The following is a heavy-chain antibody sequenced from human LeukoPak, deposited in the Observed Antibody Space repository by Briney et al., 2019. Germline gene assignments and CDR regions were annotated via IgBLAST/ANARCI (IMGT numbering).Heavy chain of an antibody. CDR2: IYHSGST. Sequence: SETLSLTCTVSGGSISSYYWGWIRQPPGKGLEWIGSIYHSGSTYYNPSLKSRVTISVDTSKNQFSLKLSSVTAADTAVYYCARHEFGRRFLEWLSNGDYWGQGTLVTVSS. V-gene: IGHV4-38-2*02. J-gene: IGHJ4*02. D-gene: IGHD3-3*01. CDR3: ARHEFGRRFLEWLSNGDY. CDR1: GGSISSYY.